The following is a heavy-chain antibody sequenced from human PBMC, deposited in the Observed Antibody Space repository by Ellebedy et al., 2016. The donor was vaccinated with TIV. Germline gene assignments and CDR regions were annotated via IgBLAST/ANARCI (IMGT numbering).Heavy chain of an antibody. CDR3: ATVRYFDWSGGIDP. CDR2: IFYSGST. V-gene: IGHV4-39*07. D-gene: IGHD3-9*01. Sequence: MPSETLSLTCTVSGGSIRNNNYYWGWIRQPPGKGLEWIGNIFYSGSTYYNPSLKSRVTISLDTSKNQFSLNLNSVTAADTAVYYCATVRYFDWSGGIDPWGQGTLVTVSS. J-gene: IGHJ5*02. CDR1: GGSIRNNNYY.